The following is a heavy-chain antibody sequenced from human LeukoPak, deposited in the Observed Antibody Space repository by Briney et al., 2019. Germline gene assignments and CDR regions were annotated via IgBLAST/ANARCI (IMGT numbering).Heavy chain of an antibody. CDR3: ARRSTSGSYYDD. J-gene: IGHJ4*02. CDR1: GFTFSNYW. CDR2: INSDGSTR. D-gene: IGHD3-10*01. V-gene: IGHV3-74*03. Sequence: PGGSPRLSCAASGFTFSNYWLHWVRQAPGKGLVWVSRINSDGSTRKYADSVKGRFTISRDNAKSTLYLQMNSLRAEDTAVYYCARRSTSGSYYDDWGQGILVTVSS.